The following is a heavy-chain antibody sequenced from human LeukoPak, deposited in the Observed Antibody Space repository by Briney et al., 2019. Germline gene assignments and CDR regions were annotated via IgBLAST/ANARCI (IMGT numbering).Heavy chain of an antibody. CDR2: INWNGGST. Sequence: PGGSLRLSCAASGFTFDDYGMSWVRQAPGKGLEWVSGINWNGGSTGYADSVKGRFTISRDNAKNSLYLQMNSLRAEDTALYHCARGRIAAAATLFDYWGQGTLVTVSS. V-gene: IGHV3-20*01. CDR3: ARGRIAAAATLFDY. D-gene: IGHD6-13*01. CDR1: GFTFDDYG. J-gene: IGHJ4*02.